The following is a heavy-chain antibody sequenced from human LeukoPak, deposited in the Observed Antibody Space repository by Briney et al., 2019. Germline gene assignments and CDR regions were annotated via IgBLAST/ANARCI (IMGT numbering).Heavy chain of an antibody. CDR1: GFTFSSYW. D-gene: IGHD2-2*02. J-gene: IGHJ4*02. V-gene: IGHV3-7*01. CDR3: ARDQGYCSSTSCYRGFDY. CDR2: IKQDGSEK. Sequence: GGSLRLSCAASGFTFSSYWMHWVRQAPGKGLEWVANIKQDGSEKYYVDSAKGRFTISRDNAKNLLYLQMNSLRAEDTALYYCARDQGYCSSTSCYRGFDYWGQGTLVTVSS.